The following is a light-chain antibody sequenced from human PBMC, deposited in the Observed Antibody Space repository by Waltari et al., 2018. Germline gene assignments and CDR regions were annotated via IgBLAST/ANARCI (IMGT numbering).Light chain of an antibody. CDR1: SSDVGSYNL. CDR2: EGS. CDR3: CSYAGSSTLK. V-gene: IGLV2-23*01. Sequence: QSALTQPASVSGSPGQSITIPCTGTSSDVGSYNLVSWYQQHPGKAPKLMIYEGSKRHSGVSNRFSGSKSGNTASLTISGLQAEDEADYYCCSYAGSSTLKFGGGTKLTVL. J-gene: IGLJ2*01.